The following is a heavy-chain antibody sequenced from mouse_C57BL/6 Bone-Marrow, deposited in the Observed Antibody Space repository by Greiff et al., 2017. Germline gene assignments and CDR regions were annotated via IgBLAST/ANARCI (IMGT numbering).Heavy chain of an antibody. CDR3: TGDYGGSSLDY. J-gene: IGHJ2*01. CDR2: IDPDSGDT. V-gene: IGHV14-4*01. Sequence: VQLKQSGAELVRPGASVKLSCTASGFNIKGDYMPWVQQRPEQGLEWVGWIDPDSGDTEYASKLQGRATITADNSSNKAYLQLSHLTSEDTAVYYCTGDYGGSSLDYWGQGTTLTVSS. CDR1: GFNIKGDY. D-gene: IGHD1-1*01.